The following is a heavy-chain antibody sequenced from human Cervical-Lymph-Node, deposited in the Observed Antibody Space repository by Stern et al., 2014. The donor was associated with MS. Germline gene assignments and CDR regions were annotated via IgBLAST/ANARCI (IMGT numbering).Heavy chain of an antibody. CDR2: IYWDDDK. CDR1: VFSLTTRGVG. J-gene: IGHJ4*02. CDR3: IHPTKTASTAFDF. Sequence: EESGPTLVKPSQTLALTCTFSVFSLTTRGVGVGWVRQPPGKALEWLAFIYWDDDKRFSPSLKSRLTITKDSSRNQVVLKMTNMDPLDTATYFCIHPTKTASTAFDFWGPGTLVTVSS. D-gene: IGHD6-13*01. V-gene: IGHV2-5*02.